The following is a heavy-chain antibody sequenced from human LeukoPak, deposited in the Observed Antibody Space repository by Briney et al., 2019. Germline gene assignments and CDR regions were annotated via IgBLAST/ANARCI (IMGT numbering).Heavy chain of an antibody. CDR3: ARGRKYYGDYYYYGLDV. J-gene: IGHJ6*04. V-gene: IGHV3-7*03. Sequence: GGSLGLSCAAYGFTFNRYWMSWVRQAPGMGLEWVANIKQGGNEKYYVDSVKGRFTISRDNANNSLFLQMNSLGAEDTAVYYCARGRKYYGDYYYYGLDVWGKGTTVTVSS. D-gene: IGHD4-17*01. CDR1: GFTFNRYW. CDR2: IKQGGNEK.